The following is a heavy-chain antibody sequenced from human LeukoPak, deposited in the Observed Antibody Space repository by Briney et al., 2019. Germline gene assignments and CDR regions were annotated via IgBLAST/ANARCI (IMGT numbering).Heavy chain of an antibody. CDR1: GGSISSYY. CDR2: IYYSGST. Sequence: SETLSLTCTVSGGSISSYYWSWIRQPPGKGLEWIGYIYYSGSTNYNPSLKSRVTISVDTSKNQFSLKLSSVTAADTAVYYCASAEGSSSIYFQHWGQGTLVTVSS. V-gene: IGHV4-59*01. J-gene: IGHJ1*01. CDR3: ASAEGSSSIYFQH. D-gene: IGHD6-6*01.